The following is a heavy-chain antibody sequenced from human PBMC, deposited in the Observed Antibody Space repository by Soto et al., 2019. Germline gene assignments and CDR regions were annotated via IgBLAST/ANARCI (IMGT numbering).Heavy chain of an antibody. CDR1: GGSFSAYH. D-gene: IGHD2-2*01. V-gene: IGHV4-34*01. J-gene: IGHJ3*02. CDR3: ARGECSSNYCFTRWALDI. Sequence: QVQLQQWGAGLLKPSETLSLTCAVSGGSFSAYHWTWIRQTPGKGLEWIGEISHSGSTNYEPSLKSRVTISADPSKKQFSLNLTSMTAADSGVYYCARGECSSNYCFTRWALDIWGQGTVVTVSS. CDR2: ISHSGST.